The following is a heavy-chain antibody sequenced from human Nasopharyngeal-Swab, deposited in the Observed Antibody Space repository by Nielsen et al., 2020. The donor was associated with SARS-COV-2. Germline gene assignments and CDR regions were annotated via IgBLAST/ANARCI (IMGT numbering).Heavy chain of an antibody. CDR1: GGSISSYY. CDR2: IYYSGST. CDR3: AARGSSGWFGY. Sequence: SETLSLTCTVSGGSISSYYWSWIRQPPGKGLKWIGYIYYSGSTNYNPSLKSRVTISVDTSKNQFSLKLSSVTAADTAVYYCAARGSSGWFGYWGQGTLVTVSS. J-gene: IGHJ4*02. D-gene: IGHD6-19*01. V-gene: IGHV4-59*08.